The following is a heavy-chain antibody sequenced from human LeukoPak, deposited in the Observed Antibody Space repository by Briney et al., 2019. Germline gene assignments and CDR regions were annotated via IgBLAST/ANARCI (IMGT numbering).Heavy chain of an antibody. D-gene: IGHD2-2*01. CDR1: GFTFSSYA. Sequence: GGSLRLSCAASGFTFSSYAMSWVRQAPGKGLEWVSAISGSGGSTYYADSVKGRFTISRDNSKNTLYLQMNSLRAEDTAVYYCAKDGDIVVVPAAILVGWFDPWSQGTLVTVSS. CDR3: AKDGDIVVVPAAILVGWFDP. J-gene: IGHJ5*02. V-gene: IGHV3-23*01. CDR2: ISGSGGST.